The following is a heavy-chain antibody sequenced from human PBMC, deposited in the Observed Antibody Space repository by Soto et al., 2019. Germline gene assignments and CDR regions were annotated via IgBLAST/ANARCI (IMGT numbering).Heavy chain of an antibody. CDR3: ASSPPGIAVAGVTFDY. V-gene: IGHV4-31*03. J-gene: IGHJ4*02. Sequence: QVQLQESGPGLVKPSQTLSLTCTVSGGSISSGGYYWSWIRQHPGKGLEWIGYIYYSGSTYYNTSLKSRVTISVDTSKNQFSLKLSSVTAADTAVYYCASSPPGIAVAGVTFDYWGQGTLVTVSS. D-gene: IGHD6-19*01. CDR1: GGSISSGGYY. CDR2: IYYSGST.